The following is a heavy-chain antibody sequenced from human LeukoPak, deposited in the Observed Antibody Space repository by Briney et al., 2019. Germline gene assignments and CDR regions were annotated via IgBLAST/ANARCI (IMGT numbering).Heavy chain of an antibody. CDR1: GYTFTGYY. CDR3: ARGGSTMVRGVTRLDWFDP. Sequence: GASAKVSCKASGYTFTGYYMHWVRQAPGQGLEWMGWINPNSGGTNYAQKFQGRVTMTRDTSISTAYMELSRPRSDDTAVYYCARGGSTMVRGVTRLDWFDPWGQGTLVTVSS. D-gene: IGHD3-10*01. CDR2: INPNSGGT. J-gene: IGHJ5*02. V-gene: IGHV1-2*02.